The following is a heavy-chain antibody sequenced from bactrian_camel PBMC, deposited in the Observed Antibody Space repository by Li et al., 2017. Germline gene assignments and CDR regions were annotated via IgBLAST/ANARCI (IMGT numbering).Heavy chain of an antibody. V-gene: IGHV3S1*01. J-gene: IGHJ4*01. CDR2: FYTGGRST. CDR3: AATREAMWPPQHRD. Sequence: VQLVESGGGSVQAGGSLRLSCVVSGYTGRWPCMAWFRQAPGKEREGVATFYTGGRSTYYADSVKGRFTISRDNAKNTLYLQLNSLKTEDTAMYYCAATREAMWPPQHRDWGLGTQVTVS. D-gene: IGHD2*01. CDR1: GYTGRWPC.